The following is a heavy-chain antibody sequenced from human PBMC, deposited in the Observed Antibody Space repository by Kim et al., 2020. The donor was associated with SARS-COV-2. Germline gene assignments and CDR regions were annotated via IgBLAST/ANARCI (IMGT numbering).Heavy chain of an antibody. Sequence: SQTLSLTCAISGDSVSSSTAAWNWVRQSPSGGLEWLGRTSYRSDWSSDYAVSLRGRATINVDTSKNQFSLQVHSVTPEDTALYYCARTSGYSGDWARLFDHWGQGILVTVSS. J-gene: IGHJ4*02. V-gene: IGHV6-1*01. CDR2: TSYRSDWSS. CDR3: ARTSGYSGDWARLFDH. D-gene: IGHD6-19*01. CDR1: GDSVSSSTAA.